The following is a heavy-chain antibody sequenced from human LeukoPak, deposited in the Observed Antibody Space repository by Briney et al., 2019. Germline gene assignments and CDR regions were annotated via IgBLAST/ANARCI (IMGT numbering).Heavy chain of an antibody. J-gene: IGHJ4*02. CDR1: GFTFSSYA. CDR2: ISYDGSNK. D-gene: IGHD3-10*01. CDR3: ARDYRYYGSGSYYKDLAY. Sequence: PGRSLRLSCAASGFTFSSYAMHWVRQAPGKGLEWVAVISYDGSNKYYADSVKGRFTISGDNSKNTLYLQMNSLRAEDTAVYYCARDYRYYGSGSYYKDLAYWGQGTLVTVSS. V-gene: IGHV3-30-3*01.